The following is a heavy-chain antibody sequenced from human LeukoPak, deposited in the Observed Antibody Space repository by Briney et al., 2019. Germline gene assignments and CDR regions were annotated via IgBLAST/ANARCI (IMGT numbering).Heavy chain of an antibody. CDR1: GFTLSDYY. V-gene: IGHV3-48*04. Sequence: QPGGSLRLSCAASGFTLSDYYMNWVRQAPGKGLEWVSYISSSSSTIYYADSVKGRFTISRDNAKNSLYLQMNSLRAEDTAVYYCARLPRTTTPWEKNWFDPWGQGTLVTVSS. CDR3: ARLPRTTTPWEKNWFDP. CDR2: ISSSSSTI. D-gene: IGHD1-1*01. J-gene: IGHJ5*02.